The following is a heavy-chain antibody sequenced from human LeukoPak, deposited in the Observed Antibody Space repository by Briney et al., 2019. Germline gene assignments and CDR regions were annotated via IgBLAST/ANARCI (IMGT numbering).Heavy chain of an antibody. CDR1: GLTFNMYT. CDR3: ARDLSMVRGTARDP. D-gene: IGHD3-10*01. Sequence: GGSLRLSCAASGLTFNMYTMNWLRQAPGKGLEWVSSISSSSSYIYYADSVKGRFTISRDNAKNSLYLQMNSLRAEDTAVYYCARDLSMVRGTARDPWGQGTLVTVSS. CDR2: ISSSSSYI. J-gene: IGHJ5*02. V-gene: IGHV3-21*01.